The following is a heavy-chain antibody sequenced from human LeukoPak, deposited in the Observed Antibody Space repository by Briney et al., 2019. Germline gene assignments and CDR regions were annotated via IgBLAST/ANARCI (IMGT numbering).Heavy chain of an antibody. V-gene: IGHV4-4*02. D-gene: IGHD6-13*01. Sequence: SGTLSLTCAVSGASISNDNWWTWVRQPPGKGLEWIGSICYSGSTYYNPSLKSRVTISVDTSKNQFSLKLSSVTAADTAVYYCATSTHYSSSWLFDAFDIWGQGTMVTVSS. CDR1: GASISNDNW. J-gene: IGHJ3*02. CDR3: ATSTHYSSSWLFDAFDI. CDR2: ICYSGST.